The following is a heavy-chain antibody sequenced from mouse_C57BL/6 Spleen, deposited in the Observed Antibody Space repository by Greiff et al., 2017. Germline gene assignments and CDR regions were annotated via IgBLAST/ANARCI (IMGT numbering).Heavy chain of an antibody. CDR3: ARARSNYPYYFDY. D-gene: IGHD2-5*01. CDR2: INSDGSST. V-gene: IGHV5-16*01. Sequence: EVMLVESEGGLVQPGSSMKISCTASGFSFSDYYMAWVRQVPEKGLEWVANINSDGSSTYYLDSLKSRFIISRDNAKNILYLQMSSLNSEDTATYYCARARSNYPYYFDYWGQGTTLTVSS. J-gene: IGHJ2*01. CDR1: GFSFSDYY.